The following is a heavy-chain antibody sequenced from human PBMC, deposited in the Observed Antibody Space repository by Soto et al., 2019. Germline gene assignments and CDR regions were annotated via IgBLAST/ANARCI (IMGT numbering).Heavy chain of an antibody. V-gene: IGHV4-31*03. CDR2: IYYSGST. D-gene: IGHD3-22*01. CDR1: GGSISSGGYY. CDR3: ARDLNYYDSSDDAFDI. Sequence: SETLSLTCTVSGGSISSGGYYWSWIRQHPGKGLEWIGYIYYSGSTYYNPSLKSRVTISVDTSKNQFSLKLSSVTAADTAVYYCARDLNYYDSSDDAFDIWGQGTVVTVSS. J-gene: IGHJ3*02.